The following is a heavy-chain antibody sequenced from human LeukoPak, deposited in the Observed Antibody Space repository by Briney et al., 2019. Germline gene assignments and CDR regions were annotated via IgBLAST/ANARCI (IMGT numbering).Heavy chain of an antibody. J-gene: IGHJ6*03. CDR3: ATGSTSCHHCYYYIDV. Sequence: ASVKVSCKGSGYTFTSYGINWVRQATGQGLEWMGWMNPNSGNTGYAQKFQGRVTMTRNTSISTAYMELSGLRSEDTAVYYCATGSTSCHHCYYYIDVWGKGTTVTVSS. V-gene: IGHV1-8*01. D-gene: IGHD2-2*01. CDR1: GYTFTSYG. CDR2: MNPNSGNT.